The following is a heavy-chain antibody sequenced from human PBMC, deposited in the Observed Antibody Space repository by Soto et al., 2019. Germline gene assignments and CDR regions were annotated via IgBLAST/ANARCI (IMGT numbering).Heavy chain of an antibody. D-gene: IGHD6-6*01. Sequence: SETLSLTCTVSGASISSYYWNWIRQPPGKGLEWIGYMHDSGSTSYNPSLKSRVTISVDTSRNQLPLNLTSVSAADTAVYYCAAPPRYWGQGILVTVS. CDR2: MHDSGST. J-gene: IGHJ4*02. CDR3: AAPPRY. V-gene: IGHV4-59*01. CDR1: GASISSYY.